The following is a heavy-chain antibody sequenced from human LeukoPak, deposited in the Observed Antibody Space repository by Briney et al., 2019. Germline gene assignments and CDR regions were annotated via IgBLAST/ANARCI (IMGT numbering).Heavy chain of an antibody. CDR2: IRYDGSNK. CDR3: AKGTAYSSSWYPDYFDY. Sequence: GGSLRLSCAASGFTFSSYGMHWVRQAPGKGLEWVAFIRYDGSNKYYADSVKGRFTISRDNSKNTLYLQMNSLRAEDTAVYYCAKGTAYSSSWYPDYFDYWGQGTLVTVSS. J-gene: IGHJ4*02. V-gene: IGHV3-30*02. D-gene: IGHD6-13*01. CDR1: GFTFSSYG.